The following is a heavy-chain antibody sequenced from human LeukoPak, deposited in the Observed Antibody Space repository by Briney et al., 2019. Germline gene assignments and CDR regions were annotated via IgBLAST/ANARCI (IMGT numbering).Heavy chain of an antibody. D-gene: IGHD3-3*01. CDR1: GYTFTSYG. Sequence: ASVKVSCKASGYTFTSYGISWVRQAPGQGLEWMGGIIPIFGTANYAQKFQGRVTITADESTSTAYMELSSLRSEDTAVYYCARGVLRFLEWLLYWGQGTLVTVSS. J-gene: IGHJ4*02. V-gene: IGHV1-69*13. CDR3: ARGVLRFLEWLLY. CDR2: IIPIFGTA.